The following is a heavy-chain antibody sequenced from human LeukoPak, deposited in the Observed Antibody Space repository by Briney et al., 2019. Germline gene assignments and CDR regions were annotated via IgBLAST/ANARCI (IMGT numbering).Heavy chain of an antibody. V-gene: IGHV3-7*01. CDR1: GFTFSSYW. D-gene: IGHD5-12*01. J-gene: IGHJ4*02. Sequence: GGSLRLSCAASGFTFSSYWMSWVRQAPGKGLEWVANIRQDGSEKYYVDSVKGRFTISRDNAKNSLYLQMNSLRAEDTAVYYCARDGYNYYFDYWGQGTLVTVSS. CDR2: IRQDGSEK. CDR3: ARDGYNYYFDY.